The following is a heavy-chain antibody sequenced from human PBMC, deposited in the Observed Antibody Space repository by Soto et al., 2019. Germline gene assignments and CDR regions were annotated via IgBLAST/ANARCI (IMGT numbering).Heavy chain of an antibody. CDR1: GGSISSYY. V-gene: IGHV4-59*01. CDR2: IYYSGST. J-gene: IGHJ6*02. CDR3: ARARDIVLVPAALDV. D-gene: IGHD2-2*01. Sequence: PSETLSLTCTVSGGSISSYYWSWIRQPPGKGLEWIGYIYYSGSTNYNPSLKSRVTISVDTSKNQFSLKLSSATAADTAVHYCARARDIVLVPAALDVWGQGTTVTVSS.